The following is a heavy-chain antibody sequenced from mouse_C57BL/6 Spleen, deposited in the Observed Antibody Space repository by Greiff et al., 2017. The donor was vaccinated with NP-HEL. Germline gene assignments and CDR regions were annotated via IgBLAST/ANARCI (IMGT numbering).Heavy chain of an antibody. CDR2: IDLSDSYT. V-gene: IGHV1-50*01. CDR1: GYPFTPYW. Sequence: VQLQQSGADLVIPGASVKPSFKASGYPFTPYWLLWVPQMPGQGLPWFRPIDLSDSYTNYNPKFKGKDTLTVDTSSSTAHMQLSSPTSEDSAVYYCARPFAYWGQGTPVTVSA. J-gene: IGHJ3*01. CDR3: ARPFAY.